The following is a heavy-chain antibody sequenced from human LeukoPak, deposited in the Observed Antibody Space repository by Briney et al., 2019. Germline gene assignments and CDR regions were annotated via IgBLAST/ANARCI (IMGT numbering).Heavy chain of an antibody. V-gene: IGHV4-34*01. J-gene: IGHJ4*02. D-gene: IGHD3-22*01. Sequence: SETLSLTCTVSGGSISSYYWSWIRQPPGKGLEWIGEINHSGSTNYNPSLKSRVTISVDTSKNQFSLKLSSVTAADTAVYYCAIRARSSGYYAYWGQGTLVTVSS. CDR1: GGSISSYY. CDR3: AIRARSSGYYAY. CDR2: INHSGST.